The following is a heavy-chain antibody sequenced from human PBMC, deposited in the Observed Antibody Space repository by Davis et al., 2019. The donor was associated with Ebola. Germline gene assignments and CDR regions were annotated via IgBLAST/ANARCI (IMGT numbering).Heavy chain of an antibody. D-gene: IGHD3-10*01. Sequence: GESLKISCAASGFTFSSYAMSWVRQAPGKGLEWVSAISVSGGSTYYADSVKGRFTISRDNSKNTLYLQMNSLRAEDTAVYYCVGGSGSYPDYFDYWGQGTLVTVSS. CDR1: GFTFSSYA. CDR3: VGGSGSYPDYFDY. J-gene: IGHJ4*02. CDR2: ISVSGGST. V-gene: IGHV3-23*01.